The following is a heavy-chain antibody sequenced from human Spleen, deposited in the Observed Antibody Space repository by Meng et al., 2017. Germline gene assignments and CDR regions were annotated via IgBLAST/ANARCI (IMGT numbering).Heavy chain of an antibody. J-gene: IGHJ5*02. Sequence: QCQRLQSEAQVKMPRASVTVSVDASASTLSGAGFSWVRPAPGQWLEWLGWINAYHGKTDSAHKFQDRVTLTTDTFTNTASMELRSLRTDDTAIYYCARIEGGGAGRLGWFDPWGQGTLVIVSS. V-gene: IGHV1-18*01. D-gene: IGHD2-21*01. CDR1: ASTLSGAG. CDR3: ARIEGGGAGRLGWFDP. CDR2: INAYHGKT.